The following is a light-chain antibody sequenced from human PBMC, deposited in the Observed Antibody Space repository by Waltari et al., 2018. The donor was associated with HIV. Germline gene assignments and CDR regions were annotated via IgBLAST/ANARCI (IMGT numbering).Light chain of an antibody. CDR3: AAWDDSLSGHWV. CDR2: RNN. Sequence: QSVLTQPPSASGTPGQRVTISCSGSSPNSGSNFVYWYQQLPGTAPKLLIYRNNRRPAGVPDRFSCSKSGTSASLAISGLRSEDEADYYCAAWDDSLSGHWVFGGGTKVTVL. V-gene: IGLV1-47*01. J-gene: IGLJ3*02. CDR1: SPNSGSNF.